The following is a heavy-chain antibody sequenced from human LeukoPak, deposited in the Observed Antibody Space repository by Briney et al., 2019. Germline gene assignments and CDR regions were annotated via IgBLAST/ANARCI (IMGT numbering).Heavy chain of an antibody. D-gene: IGHD2-2*01. CDR2: ISAYNGNT. Sequence: ASVKVSCKASGYTFTSYGISWVRQAPGQGLEWMGWISAYNGNTNYAQKLQGRVTMTTDTSTSTAYMELRCLRADDTAVYYGARERYCSSTSCYWFDPWGQGTLVTVSS. CDR3: ARERYCSSTSCYWFDP. J-gene: IGHJ5*02. V-gene: IGHV1-18*01. CDR1: GYTFTSYG.